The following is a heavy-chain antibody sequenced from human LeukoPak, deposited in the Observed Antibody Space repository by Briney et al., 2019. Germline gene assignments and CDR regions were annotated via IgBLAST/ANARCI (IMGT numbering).Heavy chain of an antibody. J-gene: IGHJ3*02. CDR2: FHYSGSA. V-gene: IGHV4-59*08. Sequence: PSETLSLTCTVSGDSISNYYWSWIRQPPGKGLERIAYFHYSGSATYNPSLKSRVTISMDTSKNQFSLKLSSVTAADTAIYYCARGRGYGGNYLRSFDIWGQGTMVTVSS. D-gene: IGHD1-26*01. CDR1: GDSISNYY. CDR3: ARGRGYGGNYLRSFDI.